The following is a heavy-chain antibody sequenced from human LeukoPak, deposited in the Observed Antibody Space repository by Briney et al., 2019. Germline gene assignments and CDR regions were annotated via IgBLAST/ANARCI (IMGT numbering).Heavy chain of an antibody. CDR1: GFNFDRYT. J-gene: IGHJ4*02. Sequence: GGSLRLSCATSGFNFDRYTIHWVRQAPGKGLEWVSLAGWAGGTTFYSDSVRGRFTISRDSGRKSVYLQMNSLTTDDTAFYFCAKELDTMSFDYWGQGALVTVSS. CDR3: AKELDTMSFDY. V-gene: IGHV3-43*01. D-gene: IGHD3-10*02. CDR2: AGWAGGTT.